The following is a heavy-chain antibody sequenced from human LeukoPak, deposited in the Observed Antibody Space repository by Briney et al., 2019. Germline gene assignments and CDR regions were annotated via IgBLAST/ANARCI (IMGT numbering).Heavy chain of an antibody. D-gene: IGHD2-15*01. V-gene: IGHV4-59*06. CDR2: IYYSGTT. Sequence: PSETLSLTCTVSGVSISSYYWSWLRQHPGKGLEWIGYIYYSGTTYYNPSLESRVTLSVDTSKNQFSLRLSSVTAADTAVYYCARYRDSGGRLAFDIWGQGTMATVSS. J-gene: IGHJ3*02. CDR3: ARYRDSGGRLAFDI. CDR1: GVSISSYY.